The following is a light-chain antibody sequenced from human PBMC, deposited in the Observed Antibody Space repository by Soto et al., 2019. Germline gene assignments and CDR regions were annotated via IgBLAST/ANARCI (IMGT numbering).Light chain of an antibody. CDR2: STS. CDR1: TGAVTGGYY. J-gene: IGLJ2*01. V-gene: IGLV7-43*01. CDR3: LLYYGGAQLI. Sequence: HTVVTQEPSLTVSPGGTVTLTCASSTGAVTGGYYPNWFQRKPGQAPRPLIYSTSNKHSWTPARFSGSLLGGKAALTLSGVQPEDEAEYYCLLYYGGAQLIFGGGTKVTVL.